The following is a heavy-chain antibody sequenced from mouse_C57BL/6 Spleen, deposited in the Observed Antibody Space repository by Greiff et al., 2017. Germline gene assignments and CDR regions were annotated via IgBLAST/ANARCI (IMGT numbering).Heavy chain of an antibody. CDR2: IYPGSGST. J-gene: IGHJ2*01. Sequence: QVQLQQPGAELVKPGASVKMSCKASGYTFTSYWITWVKQRPGQGLEWIGDIYPGSGSTNYNEKFKSKGTLTVDTSSSTAYMQLSSLTSEDSAVYYCARALTVAHYFDYWGQGTTLTVSS. V-gene: IGHV1-55*01. CDR3: ARALTVAHYFDY. D-gene: IGHD1-1*01. CDR1: GYTFTSYW.